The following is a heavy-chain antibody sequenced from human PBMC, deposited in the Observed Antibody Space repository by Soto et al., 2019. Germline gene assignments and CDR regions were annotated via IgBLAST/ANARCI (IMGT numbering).Heavy chain of an antibody. CDR3: AIDLRGRRLARFDP. J-gene: IGHJ5*02. Sequence: QVQLQESGPGLVKPSQTLSLTCTLSGDPITSGGFFWTWIRQHPAKGLEWIGYIYYSGVTYYSPSLWSRAAISVDTSKNKFSLNLRSVIAADTAMYYCAIDLRGRRLARFDPWGQGTLVTVSS. D-gene: IGHD2-21*01. CDR2: IYYSGVT. CDR1: GDPITSGGFF. V-gene: IGHV4-31*03.